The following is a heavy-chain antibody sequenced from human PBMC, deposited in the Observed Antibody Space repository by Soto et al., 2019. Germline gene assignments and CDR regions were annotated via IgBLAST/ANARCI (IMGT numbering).Heavy chain of an antibody. CDR1: GYTFTSYA. J-gene: IGHJ6*02. V-gene: IGHV1-3*01. Sequence: ASVKVSCQGSGYTFTSYAMDWVRQAPGQRLEWMGWINAGNGNTKYSQKFQGRVTITRDTSASTAYMELSSLRSEDTAVYYCARLATGTTRGFYYYYGMDGRAQGTTVAGSS. CDR2: INAGNGNT. CDR3: ARLATGTTRGFYYYYGMDG. D-gene: IGHD1-1*01.